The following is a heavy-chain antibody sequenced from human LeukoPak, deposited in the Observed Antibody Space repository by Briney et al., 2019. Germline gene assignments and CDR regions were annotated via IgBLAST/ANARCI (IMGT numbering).Heavy chain of an antibody. Sequence: TGGSLRLSCAASGFTFSSYAMHWVRQAPGKGLEWVAVISYDGSNKYYADSVKGRFTISRDNSKNTLYLQMNSLRAEDTAVYYCARAKQGITMIVVVRYLDYWGQGTLVTVSS. J-gene: IGHJ4*02. D-gene: IGHD3-22*01. V-gene: IGHV3-30*04. CDR1: GFTFSSYA. CDR2: ISYDGSNK. CDR3: ARAKQGITMIVVVRYLDY.